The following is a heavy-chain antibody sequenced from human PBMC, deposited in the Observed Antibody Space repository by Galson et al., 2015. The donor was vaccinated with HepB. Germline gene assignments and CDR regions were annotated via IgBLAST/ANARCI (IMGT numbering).Heavy chain of an antibody. CDR3: ATGWTMPIFGVGLTHIDVFDI. J-gene: IGHJ3*02. V-gene: IGHV1-24*01. Sequence: SVKVSCKVSGYTLTELSTHWVRQAPGKGLEWMGGFDPEDGEAIYAQKFQGRVTMTEDTSTDTAYMELSSLRSEDTAVYYCATGWTMPIFGVGLTHIDVFDIWGQGTMVTVSS. D-gene: IGHD3-3*01. CDR1: GYTLTELS. CDR2: FDPEDGEA.